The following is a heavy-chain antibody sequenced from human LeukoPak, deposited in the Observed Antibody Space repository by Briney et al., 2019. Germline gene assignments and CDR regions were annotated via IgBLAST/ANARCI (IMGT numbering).Heavy chain of an antibody. CDR2: INPSGGST. CDR3: ARDRLKIAAACSPGDAFDI. Sequence: ASVKVSCKASGYTFTSYYMHWVRQAPGQGLEWMGIINPSGGSTSYAQKFQGRVTMTRDTSTSTVYMELSSLRSEDTAVYYCARDRLKIAAACSPGDAFDIWGQGTMVTVSS. V-gene: IGHV1-46*01. CDR1: GYTFTSYY. J-gene: IGHJ3*02. D-gene: IGHD6-13*01.